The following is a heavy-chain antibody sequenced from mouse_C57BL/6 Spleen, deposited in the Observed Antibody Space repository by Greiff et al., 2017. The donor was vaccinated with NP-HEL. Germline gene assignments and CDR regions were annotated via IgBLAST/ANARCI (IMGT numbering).Heavy chain of an antibody. CDR1: GYTFTDYN. CDR2: INPNNGGT. CDR3: ARSRYSNFYAMDY. Sequence: VQLKESGPELVKPGASVKIPCKASGYTFTDYNMDWVKQSHGKSLEWIGDINPNNGGTIYNQKFKGKATLTVDKSSSTAYMELRSLTSEDTAVYYCARSRYSNFYAMDYWGQGTSVTVSS. V-gene: IGHV1-18*01. D-gene: IGHD2-5*01. J-gene: IGHJ4*01.